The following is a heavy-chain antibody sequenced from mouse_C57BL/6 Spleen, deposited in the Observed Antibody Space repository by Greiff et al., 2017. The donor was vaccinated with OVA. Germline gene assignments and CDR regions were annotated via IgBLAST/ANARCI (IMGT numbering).Heavy chain of an antibody. D-gene: IGHD2-3*01. CDR3: ARRWLLSLYAMDY. CDR2: INPSTGGT. J-gene: IGHJ4*01. Sequence: EVQLQQSGPELVKPGASVKISCKASGYSFTGYYMNWVKQSPEKSLEWIGEINPSTGGTTYNQKFKAKATLTVDKSSSTAYMQLKSLTSEDSAVYYCARRWLLSLYAMDYWGQGTSVTVSS. V-gene: IGHV1-42*01. CDR1: GYSFTGYY.